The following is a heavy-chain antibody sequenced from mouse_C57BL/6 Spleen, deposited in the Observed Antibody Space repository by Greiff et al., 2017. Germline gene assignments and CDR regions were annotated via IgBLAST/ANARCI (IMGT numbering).Heavy chain of an antibody. V-gene: IGHV5-15*01. CDR2: ISHLAYSI. J-gene: IGHJ3*01. CDR1: GFTFSDYG. D-gene: IGHD1-1*01. Sequence: EVQLVESGGGLVQPGGSLKLSCAASGFTFSDYGMAWVRQAPRKGPEWVAFISHLAYSIYYADTVTGRFTISRENAKNTLYLALRSLSSEDTAVDSGARHCGSSPAWFADWGQGTMVTVSA. CDR3: ARHCGSSPAWFAD.